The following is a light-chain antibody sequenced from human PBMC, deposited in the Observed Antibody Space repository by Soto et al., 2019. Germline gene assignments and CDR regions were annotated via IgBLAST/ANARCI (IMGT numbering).Light chain of an antibody. CDR1: QSVSSC. V-gene: IGKV3-11*01. J-gene: IGKJ4*01. CDR3: QQRSNWPPLT. CDR2: DAS. Sequence: EIVLTQSPSTLSLSPGERATLSCRASQSVSSCLAWYQQKPGQAPRLLIYDASNRATGIPARFSGSGSGTDFTLTISSLEPEDFAVYYCQQRSNWPPLTFGGGTKVDI.